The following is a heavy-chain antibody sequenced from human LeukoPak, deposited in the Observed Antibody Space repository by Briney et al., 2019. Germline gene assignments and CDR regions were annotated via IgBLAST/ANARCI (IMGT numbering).Heavy chain of an antibody. CDR1: GFTFRNYA. V-gene: IGHV3-23*01. CDR3: AKAGSGWYGDSPSES. J-gene: IGHJ5*02. Sequence: PGGSLRLSCAASGFTFRNYAMSWVRQAPGKGLEWVSGITGSAHITYHAGSVKGRFTISRDNSNNTLYLQMNSLRAEDTAVYYCAKAGSGWYGDSPSESWGQGIPVTVSS. CDR2: ITGSAHIT. D-gene: IGHD6-19*01.